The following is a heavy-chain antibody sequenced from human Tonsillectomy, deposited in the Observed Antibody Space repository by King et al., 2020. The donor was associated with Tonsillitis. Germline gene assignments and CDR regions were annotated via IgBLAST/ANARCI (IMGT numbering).Heavy chain of an antibody. CDR3: ARAIYGSGSYTYYFDY. CDR2: IYYSGST. V-gene: IGHV4-31*03. J-gene: IGHJ4*02. Sequence: VQLQESGPVLVKPSQTLSLTCTVSGGSISSSVYYWSWIRQHPGKGLEWLGYIYYSGSTYYNPSLKSRVTISVDTSKNQFSLKLSSVTAADTAVYYCARAIYGSGSYTYYFDYWGQGTLVTVSS. D-gene: IGHD3-10*01. CDR1: GGSISSSVYY.